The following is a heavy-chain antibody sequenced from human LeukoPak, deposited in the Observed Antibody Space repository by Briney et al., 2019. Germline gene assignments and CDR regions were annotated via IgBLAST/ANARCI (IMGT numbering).Heavy chain of an antibody. CDR3: ARDGMVVNAYDI. J-gene: IGHJ3*02. D-gene: IGHD2-15*01. CDR2: IYYSGST. Sequence: SETLSLTCTVSGGSISSYYWSWIRQPPGKGLEWIGYIYYSGSTNYNPSLKSRVTISVDTSKSQFSLKLSSVTAADTAVYYCARDGMVVNAYDIWGQGTMVTVSS. V-gene: IGHV4-59*01. CDR1: GGSISSYY.